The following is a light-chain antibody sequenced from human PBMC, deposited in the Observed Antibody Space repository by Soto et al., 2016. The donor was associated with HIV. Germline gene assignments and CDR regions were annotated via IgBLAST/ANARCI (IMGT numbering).Light chain of an antibody. J-gene: IGLJ1*01. CDR2: DDT. CDR3: QVWDSTNDHYV. V-gene: IGLV3-21*04. CDR1: NIGTKS. Sequence: SYELTQPPLVSVAPGKTARITCGGNNIGTKSVHWYQQKPGQAPVLVIYDDTDRPSGIPERFSASNSGNTATLTITRVEAGDEADYHCQVWDSTNDHYVFGTGTKVTVL.